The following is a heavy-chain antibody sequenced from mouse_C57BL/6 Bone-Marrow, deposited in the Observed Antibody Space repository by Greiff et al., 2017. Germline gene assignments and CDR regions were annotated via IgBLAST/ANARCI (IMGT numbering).Heavy chain of an antibody. J-gene: IGHJ1*03. D-gene: IGHD1-1*01. Sequence: QVQLQQSGAELVKPGASVKMSCKASGYTFTTYPIEWMKQNHGKSLEWIGNFHPYNDDTKYNEKFKGKATLTVEKSSSTVYLELSRLTSDDSAVYYCAIHYYGSSHWYFDVWGTGTTVTVSS. CDR3: AIHYYGSSHWYFDV. CDR1: GYTFTTYP. V-gene: IGHV1-47*01. CDR2: FHPYNDDT.